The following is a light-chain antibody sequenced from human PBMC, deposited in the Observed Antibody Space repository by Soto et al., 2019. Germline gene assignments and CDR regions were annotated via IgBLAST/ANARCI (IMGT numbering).Light chain of an antibody. CDR3: GSWTAYRPYV. CDR2: EVT. V-gene: IGLV2-14*01. J-gene: IGLJ1*01. CDR1: SSDVGGYNY. Sequence: QSALTQPASVSWSPGQSITISCTGTSSDVGGYNYVSWYQQHPGKAPKLIIYEVTDRPSGVSDRFSGSKSGNTASLTISGLQAEDEADYYCGSWTAYRPYVFASGTKVTVL.